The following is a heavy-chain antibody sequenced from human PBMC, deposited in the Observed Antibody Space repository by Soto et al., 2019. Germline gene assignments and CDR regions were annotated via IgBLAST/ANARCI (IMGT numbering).Heavy chain of an antibody. CDR2: ITGYGDST. V-gene: IGHV3-23*01. Sequence: GGSLRLSCAASGFPFSSYVMSWVRQSPGKGLEWISGITGYGDSTYYADSVKGRFTVSRDNSKNTLYLQMNSLRAEDTAVYYCAHLYYFYGMDVWSQGTTVTVSS. CDR1: GFPFSSYV. CDR3: AHLYYFYGMDV. J-gene: IGHJ6*02.